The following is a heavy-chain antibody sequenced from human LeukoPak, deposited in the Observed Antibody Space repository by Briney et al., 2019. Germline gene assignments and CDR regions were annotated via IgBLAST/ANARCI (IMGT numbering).Heavy chain of an antibody. V-gene: IGHV3-33*01. J-gene: IGHJ4*02. D-gene: IGHD1-26*01. CDR1: GFTFSSYG. CDR2: IWYDGSNK. Sequence: GGSLRLSCAASGFTFSSYGMHWVRQAPGKGLEWVAVIWYDGSNKYYADSVKGRFTISRDNSKNTLYLQMNSLRAEDTAVYYCARDKYDSGSYLFDYWGQETLVTVSS. CDR3: ARDKYDSGSYLFDY.